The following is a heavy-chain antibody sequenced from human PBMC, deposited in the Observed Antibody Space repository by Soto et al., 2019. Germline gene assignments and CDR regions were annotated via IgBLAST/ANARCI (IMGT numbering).Heavy chain of an antibody. J-gene: IGHJ4*01. CDR3: ARETAFLPNLRYCNSPPSAEDY. CDR1: GFTFSNYW. D-gene: IGHD2-8*02. Sequence: VQLVESGGGLVQPGGSLRLSCAASGFTFSNYWMTWVRQAPGKWLEWVANIKQAGGVKDYLDSVKGRFTISRDNAKNSLYMQMNSLRTEDTAVYYCARETAFLPNLRYCNSPPSAEDYWGQGALVTVSS. V-gene: IGHV3-7*01. CDR2: IKQAGGVK.